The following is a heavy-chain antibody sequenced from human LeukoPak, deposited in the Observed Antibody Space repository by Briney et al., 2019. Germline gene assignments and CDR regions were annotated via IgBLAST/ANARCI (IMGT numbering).Heavy chain of an antibody. CDR3: ARDPRNQRPVGPPDY. CDR2: ITYSITYI. D-gene: IGHD1-14*01. Sequence: GGSLRLSCAAYGFTFSNYNMNWVRLDPGKVLGWVSSITYSITYIYYADSVEGRFSLSTVHAKRSLYMQMNRVRTEETAVYYCARDPRNQRPVGPPDYWGQGTLVTVSS. J-gene: IGHJ4*02. CDR1: GFTFSNYN. V-gene: IGHV3-21*01.